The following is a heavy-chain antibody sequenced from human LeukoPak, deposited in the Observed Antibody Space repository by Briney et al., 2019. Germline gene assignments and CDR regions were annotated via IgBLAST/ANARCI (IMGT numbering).Heavy chain of an antibody. CDR1: GSSISSSSFY. J-gene: IGHJ4*02. Sequence: SETLSLTCTVSGSSISSSSFYWGWIRQPPGKGLEWIGSIYYSGSTYYNPSLKSRVTISVDTSKNQFSLKLSSVTAADTAVYYCARGLGVYSYGFHTAYFDYWGQGTLVTVSS. D-gene: IGHD5-18*01. CDR3: ARGLGVYSYGFHTAYFDY. CDR2: IYYSGST. V-gene: IGHV4-39*07.